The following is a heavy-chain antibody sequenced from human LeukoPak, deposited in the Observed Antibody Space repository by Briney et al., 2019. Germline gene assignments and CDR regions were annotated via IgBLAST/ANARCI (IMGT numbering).Heavy chain of an antibody. V-gene: IGHV1-18*01. D-gene: IGHD1-26*01. CDR2: ISAYNGNT. J-gene: IGHJ4*02. CDR3: AMGDMGPFDH. CDR1: GYTFTSYG. Sequence: ASVKVSCKASGYTFTSYGFTWVRQAPGQGLEWMGWISAYNGNTNYAQNFQGRVTMTTDTSTSTAYMELRSLRSDDTAVYYCAMGDMGPFDHWGQGTLVTVSS.